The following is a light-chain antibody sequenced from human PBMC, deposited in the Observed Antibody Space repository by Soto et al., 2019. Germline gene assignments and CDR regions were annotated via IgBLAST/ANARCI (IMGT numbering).Light chain of an antibody. V-gene: IGLV2-14*01. CDR1: SSDVGTYNF. J-gene: IGLJ2*01. CDR2: EVS. Sequence: QSVLTQPASVSGSPGQSITISCTGTSSDVGTYNFVSWYQHLPGKAPKLMIYEVSNRPSGVSNRFSGSKSGNTASLTISGLQAEDVADYYCSSYTSRSTVTFGGGTKLTVL. CDR3: SSYTSRSTVT.